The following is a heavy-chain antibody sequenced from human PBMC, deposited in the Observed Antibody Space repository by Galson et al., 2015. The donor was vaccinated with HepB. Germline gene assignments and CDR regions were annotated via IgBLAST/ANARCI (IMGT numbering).Heavy chain of an antibody. D-gene: IGHD6-13*01. J-gene: IGHJ5*02. Sequence: SLRLSCAASGFTFSSYAMHWVRQAPGKGLEWVAVISYDGSNKYYADSVKGRFTISRDNSKNTLYLQMNSLRAEDTAVYYCARSSSSWPINWFDPWGQGTLVTVSS. CDR2: ISYDGSNK. CDR1: GFTFSSYA. CDR3: ARSSSSWPINWFDP. V-gene: IGHV3-30*04.